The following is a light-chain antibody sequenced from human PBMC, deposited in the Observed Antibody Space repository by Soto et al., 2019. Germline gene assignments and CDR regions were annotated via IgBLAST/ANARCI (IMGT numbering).Light chain of an antibody. Sequence: EIVLTQSPATLSLSPGERATLSCRASQSVGSYLDWYQQKPGQAPRLLIYDATNRATGIPARFSGSGSGTDFTLTISSLEPEDFAVYYCQQRTNWRFTFGPGTKVEIK. CDR2: DAT. CDR3: QQRTNWRFT. CDR1: QSVGSY. J-gene: IGKJ3*01. V-gene: IGKV3-11*01.